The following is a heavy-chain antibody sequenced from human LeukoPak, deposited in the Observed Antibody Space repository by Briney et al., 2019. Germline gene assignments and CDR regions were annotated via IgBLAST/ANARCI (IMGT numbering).Heavy chain of an antibody. V-gene: IGHV3-43*02. CDR2: TSGDGITT. J-gene: IGHJ4*02. CDR3: ARDHVYGGADY. CDR1: VFTFHNYA. Sequence: GGSLRLSCAASVFTFHNYAIHWVRHAPGKGLEWVSLTSGDGITTYFADSVKGRFTISRDNSKSSLFLQMNSLRTEDTALYYCARDHVYGGADYWGEGTLVTVSS. D-gene: IGHD5/OR15-5a*01.